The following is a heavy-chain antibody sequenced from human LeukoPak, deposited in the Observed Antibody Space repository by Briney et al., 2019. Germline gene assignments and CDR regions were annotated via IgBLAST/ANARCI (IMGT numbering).Heavy chain of an antibody. V-gene: IGHV1-18*04. CDR1: GYTFTSYG. D-gene: IGHD2-2*01. CDR3: ARASPGVGYCSSTSCYWFDP. Sequence: ASVKVSCKASGYTFTSYGISWVRQAPGQGLEWMGWISAYNGNTNYAQKLQGGVTMTTDTSTSTAYMELRSLRSDDTAVYYCARASPGVGYCSSTSCYWFDPWGQGTLVTVSS. CDR2: ISAYNGNT. J-gene: IGHJ5*02.